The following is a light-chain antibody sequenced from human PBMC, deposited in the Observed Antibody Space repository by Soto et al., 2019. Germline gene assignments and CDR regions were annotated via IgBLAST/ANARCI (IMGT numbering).Light chain of an antibody. CDR1: SSNIGAGYD. Sequence: QAVVTQPPSVSGAPGQRVTISCTGSSSNIGAGYDVHWYQQLPGTAPKLLIYGNSNRPSGVPDRFSGSKSGTSASLAITGHQAEDEADYYCQSYDSSLSGYVFGTGTKLTVL. V-gene: IGLV1-40*01. CDR3: QSYDSSLSGYV. J-gene: IGLJ1*01. CDR2: GNS.